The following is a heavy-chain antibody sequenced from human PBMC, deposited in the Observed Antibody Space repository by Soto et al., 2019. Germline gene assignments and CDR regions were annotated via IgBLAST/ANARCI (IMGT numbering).Heavy chain of an antibody. Sequence: QVQLVESGGGVVQPGRSLRLSCAASGFTFSSYGMHWVRQAPGKGLEWVAVISYAGSNKYYADSVKGRFTISRDNSKNTLYLQMNSLRAEDTAVYYCAKTLGDWGQGTLVTVSS. D-gene: IGHD3-16*01. V-gene: IGHV3-30*18. CDR1: GFTFSSYG. CDR2: ISYAGSNK. CDR3: AKTLGD. J-gene: IGHJ4*02.